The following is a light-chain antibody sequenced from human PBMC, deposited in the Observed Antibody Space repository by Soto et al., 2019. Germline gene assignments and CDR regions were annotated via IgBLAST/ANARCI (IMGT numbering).Light chain of an antibody. CDR1: QRISTW. CDR3: QQAKSFPIT. CDR2: DAS. V-gene: IGKV1-5*01. J-gene: IGKJ5*01. Sequence: DIQMTQSPSTLSASVGDSVTIXXRASQRISTWLAWYQQKPGKAPKLXIYDASSLESGVPSRFSGSGSGTEFTLTISGLQPEDSLTYYCQQAKSFPITFGQGTRLEIK.